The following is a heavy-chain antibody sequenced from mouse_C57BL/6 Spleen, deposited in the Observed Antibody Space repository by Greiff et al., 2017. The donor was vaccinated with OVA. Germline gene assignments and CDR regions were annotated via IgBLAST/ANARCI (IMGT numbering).Heavy chain of an antibody. Sequence: EVQGVESGGGLVKPGGSLKLSCAASGFTFSDYGMHWVRQAPEKGLEWVAYISSGSSTIYYADTVKGRFTISRDNAKNTLFLQMTSLRSEDTAMYYCAFYYGNPHWYFDVWGTGTTVTVSS. V-gene: IGHV5-17*01. CDR2: ISSGSSTI. D-gene: IGHD2-1*01. J-gene: IGHJ1*03. CDR1: GFTFSDYG. CDR3: AFYYGNPHWYFDV.